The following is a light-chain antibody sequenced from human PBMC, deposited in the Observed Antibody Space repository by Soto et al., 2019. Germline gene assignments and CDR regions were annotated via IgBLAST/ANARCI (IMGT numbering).Light chain of an antibody. Sequence: QSVLMQPPSVSAAPGQKVTISCSGSSSNIGNNYVSWYQQLPGTAPKLLIYENNKRPSGIPDRFSGSKSGTSATLGITGLQTGDEADYYCRTWDSSLSAGVFGTGTKLTVL. CDR2: ENN. CDR1: SSNIGNNY. J-gene: IGLJ1*01. CDR3: RTWDSSLSAGV. V-gene: IGLV1-51*02.